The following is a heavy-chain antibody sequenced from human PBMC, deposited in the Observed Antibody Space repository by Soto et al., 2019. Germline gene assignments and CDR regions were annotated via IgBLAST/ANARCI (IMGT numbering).Heavy chain of an antibody. V-gene: IGHV1-2*02. D-gene: IGHD1-26*01. CDR3: ARIKWGLNYYNGMDV. J-gene: IGHJ6*02. CDR1: GYSFSDYF. CDR2: VNPKTAAT. Sequence: QVQLVQSGAEVKKSGASVKASCKPSGYSFSDYFIQWGRQAPGQGLEWVAWVNPKTAATNYAKKFQGRVSLTWDTSSTTAYMELTRLRPDDTAVYYCARIKWGLNYYNGMDVWGQGTTVIVSS.